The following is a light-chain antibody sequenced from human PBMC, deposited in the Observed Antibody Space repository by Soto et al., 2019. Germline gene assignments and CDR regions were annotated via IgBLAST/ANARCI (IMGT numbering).Light chain of an antibody. V-gene: IGKV3-20*01. CDR1: QNIGSMY. J-gene: IGKJ4*01. Sequence: EVVLTQSPGTLSLSPGERATLSCRASQNIGSMYLGWYQQKPGQAPRLLIYDVSTRATGVSDRFSGSGSGTDFTRTISRLEPEDSAVYYCQQYASSLTFAGGTNVEIK. CDR2: DVS. CDR3: QQYASSLT.